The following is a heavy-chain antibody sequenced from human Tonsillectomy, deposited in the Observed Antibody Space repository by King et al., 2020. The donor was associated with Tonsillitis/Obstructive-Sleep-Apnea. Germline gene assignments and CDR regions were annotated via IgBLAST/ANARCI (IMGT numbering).Heavy chain of an antibody. CDR1: GGTFNSYV. V-gene: IGHV1-69*04. CDR2: IIPIFDIA. Sequence: QLVQSGAEVKKPGSSVKVSCKASGGTFNSYVISWVRQAPGQGLEWMGRIIPIFDIANYAQKFQGRVTITADKSTNTAYMELSSLRPEDTAVYYYGREEVGVPAANLVDYYYYMDVWGKGTTVTVSS. J-gene: IGHJ6*03. D-gene: IGHD2-2*01. CDR3: GREEVGVPAANLVDYYYYMDV.